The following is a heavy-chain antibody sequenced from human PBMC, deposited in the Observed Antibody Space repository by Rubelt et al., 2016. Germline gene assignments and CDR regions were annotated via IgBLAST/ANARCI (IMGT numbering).Heavy chain of an antibody. D-gene: IGHD3-10*01. J-gene: IGHJ4*02. CDR2: INHSGST. CDR3: ARGRITMVGSFLVFDY. V-gene: IGHV4-34*01. CDR1: GGSFSGYY. Sequence: QVQLQQWGAGLLKPSETLSLTCAVYGGSFSGYYWSWIRQPPGKGLEWIGEINHSGSTNYNPSLNVRVTISVDTSKNQFSLKLSSVTADDTAVYYWARGRITMVGSFLVFDYWGQGTLVTVSS.